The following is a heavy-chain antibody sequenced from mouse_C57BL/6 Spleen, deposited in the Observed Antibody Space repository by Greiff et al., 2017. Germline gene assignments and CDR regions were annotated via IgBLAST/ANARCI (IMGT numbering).Heavy chain of an antibody. Sequence: DVQLQESGPGLVKPSQSLSLTCSVTGYSITSGYYWNWIRQFPGNKLEWMGYISYDGSNNYNPSLKNRITITRDTSKNQFFLKLDSVTTEDTASYYCARERTFYYAMDYWGQGTSVTVSS. J-gene: IGHJ4*01. V-gene: IGHV3-6*01. CDR1: GYSITSGYY. CDR3: ARERTFYYAMDY. CDR2: ISYDGSN.